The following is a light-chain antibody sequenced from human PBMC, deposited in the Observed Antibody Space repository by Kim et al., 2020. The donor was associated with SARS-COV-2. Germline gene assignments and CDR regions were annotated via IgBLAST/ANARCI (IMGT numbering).Light chain of an antibody. CDR3: QAWDSSTWV. Sequence: SYELTQPPSVSVSPGQTASITCSGDKLGDKYACWYQQKPGQPPVVVIYKDNKRPSGIPERFSGSNSGNTATLTISGTQAMDEADYYCQAWDSSTWV. V-gene: IGLV3-1*01. J-gene: IGLJ3*02. CDR2: KDN. CDR1: KLGDKY.